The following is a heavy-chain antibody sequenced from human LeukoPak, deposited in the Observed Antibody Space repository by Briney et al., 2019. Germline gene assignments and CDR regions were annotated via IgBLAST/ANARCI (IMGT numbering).Heavy chain of an antibody. D-gene: IGHD1-26*01. Sequence: GGSLRLSCAASGFTFSSYAMHWVRQAPGQGLERVAVISYDGSNKHYADSVRGRFTISRDNSKNTLYLEMNSLRAEDTAVYFCASAWELLRYFDYWGQGTLVTVSS. CDR3: ASAWELLRYFDY. J-gene: IGHJ4*02. CDR1: GFTFSSYA. V-gene: IGHV3-30-3*01. CDR2: ISYDGSNK.